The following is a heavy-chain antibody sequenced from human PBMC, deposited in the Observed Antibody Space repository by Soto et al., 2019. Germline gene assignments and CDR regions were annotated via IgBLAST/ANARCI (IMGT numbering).Heavy chain of an antibody. CDR2: ISTYNGNT. CDR1: GYTFITYG. CDR3: ARGPTDYYDNSANYFLDY. Sequence: QVQLVQSGAEEKKPGASVKVSCKASGYTFITYGVSWVRQAPGQGLDWLGWISTYNGNTRYAERLQCRVTMTTDTTTNTACMERRNLRSYDTAVYYCARGPTDYYDNSANYFLDYWGQGTLVTVSS. D-gene: IGHD3-22*01. V-gene: IGHV1-18*01. J-gene: IGHJ4*02.